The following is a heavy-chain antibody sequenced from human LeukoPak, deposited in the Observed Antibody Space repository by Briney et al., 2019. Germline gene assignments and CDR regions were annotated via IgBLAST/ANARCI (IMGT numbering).Heavy chain of an antibody. J-gene: IGHJ3*02. D-gene: IGHD3-10*01. CDR1: GFTFSSYS. V-gene: IGHV3-48*04. CDR2: ISSSSSTI. CDR3: ARDRYYYGSPLSRPEDDAFDI. Sequence: GGSLRLSCAASGFTFSSYSMNWVRQAPGKGLEWVSYISSSSSTIYYADSVKGRFTISRDNAKNSLYLQMNSLRAEDTAVYYCARDRYYYGSPLSRPEDDAFDIWGQGTMVTVSS.